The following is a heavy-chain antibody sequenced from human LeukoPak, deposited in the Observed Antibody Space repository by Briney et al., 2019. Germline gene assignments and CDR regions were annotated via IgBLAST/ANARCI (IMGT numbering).Heavy chain of an antibody. Sequence: GGSLRLSCAASGVTLSTYSMNWVRQAPGKGLEWVSSISSSSSYIYYADSVKGRFTISRDNAKNSLYLQMNSLRAEDTAVYYCAKEAYRYGYFDYWGQGNLVTVSS. V-gene: IGHV3-21*01. CDR2: ISSSSSYI. J-gene: IGHJ4*02. CDR1: GVTLSTYS. D-gene: IGHD5-18*01. CDR3: AKEAYRYGYFDY.